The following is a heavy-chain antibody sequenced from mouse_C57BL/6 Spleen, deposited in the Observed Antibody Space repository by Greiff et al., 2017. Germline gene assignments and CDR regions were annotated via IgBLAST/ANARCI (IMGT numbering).Heavy chain of an antibody. J-gene: IGHJ4*01. V-gene: IGHV5-9*01. D-gene: IGHD2-5*01. CDR2: ISGGGGNT. CDR1: GFTFSSYT. CDR3: ARQAYYSNYAYAMDY. Sequence: EVMLVESGGGLVKPGGSLKLSCAASGFTFSSYTMSWVRQTPEKRLEWVATISGGGGNTYYPDSVKGRFTISRDNAKNTLYLQMSSLRSEDTALYYCARQAYYSNYAYAMDYWGQGTSVTVSS.